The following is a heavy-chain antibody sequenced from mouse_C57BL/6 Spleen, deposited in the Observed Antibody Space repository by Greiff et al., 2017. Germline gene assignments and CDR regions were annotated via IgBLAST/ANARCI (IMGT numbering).Heavy chain of an antibody. CDR3: AREGIYYYGSSARWYFDV. D-gene: IGHD1-1*01. CDR2: IDPSDSET. J-gene: IGHJ1*03. Sequence: QVQLQQPGAELVRPGSSVKLSCKASGYTFTSYWMHWVKQRPIQGLEWIGNIDPSDSETHYNQKFKDKATLTVDKSSSTAYMQLSSLTSEDSAVYYCAREGIYYYGSSARWYFDVGGTGTTVTVSS. V-gene: IGHV1-52*01. CDR1: GYTFTSYW.